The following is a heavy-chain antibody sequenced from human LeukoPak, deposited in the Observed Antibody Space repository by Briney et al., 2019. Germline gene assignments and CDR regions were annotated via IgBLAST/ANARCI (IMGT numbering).Heavy chain of an antibody. J-gene: IGHJ4*02. CDR2: IYYSGST. CDR1: GGSISSYY. CDR3: ATQGYSSGWYMYY. D-gene: IGHD6-19*01. Sequence: SETLSLTCTVSGGSISSYYWSWIRQPLEKGLEWIGYIYYSGSTNYNPSLKSRVTISVDTSKNQFSLKLSSVTAADTAVYYCATQGYSSGWYMYYWGQGTLVTVSS. V-gene: IGHV4-59*08.